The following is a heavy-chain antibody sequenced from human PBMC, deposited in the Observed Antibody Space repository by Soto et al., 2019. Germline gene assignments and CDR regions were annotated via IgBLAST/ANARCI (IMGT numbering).Heavy chain of an antibody. CDR3: ARAGSSLGYAMDV. V-gene: IGHV1-18*04. D-gene: IGHD3-10*01. CDR2: ISANNGNT. Sequence: ASVKVSCKASGYTFTNYGISWVRQAPGQGLEWMGWISANNGNTHYAQKFQGRVTMTTATSTSTVYMELRSLRSDDTAVYYCARAGSSLGYAMDVWGRGTTVTVSS. J-gene: IGHJ6*02. CDR1: GYTFTNYG.